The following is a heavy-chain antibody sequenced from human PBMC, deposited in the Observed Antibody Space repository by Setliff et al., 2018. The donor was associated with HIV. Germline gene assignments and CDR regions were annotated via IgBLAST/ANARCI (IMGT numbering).Heavy chain of an antibody. CDR2: VSPDGYEK. CDR3: AKPTSGMYPRAFDL. CDR1: GYGYSTFD. V-gene: IGHV3-23*01. D-gene: IGHD1-26*01. J-gene: IGHJ3*01. Sequence: GGSLRPSCAALGYGYSTFDMDWVRQTPGKGLEWVADVSPDGYEKRYADFAKGRFTVSRDNSKNILFLQMDSLGAEDTGIYYCAKPTSGMYPRAFDLWGRGTVVTVSS.